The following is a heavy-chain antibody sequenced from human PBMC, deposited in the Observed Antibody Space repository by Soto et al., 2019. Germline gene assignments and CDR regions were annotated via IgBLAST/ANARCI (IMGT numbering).Heavy chain of an antibody. CDR3: AKNSKSGPHYERYMEV. CDR2: ISWNSGSI. J-gene: IGHJ6*03. CDR1: GFTFDDYA. V-gene: IGHV3-9*01. Sequence: PGGSLRLSCAASGFTFDDYAMHWVRQAPGKGLEWVSGISWNSGSIGYADSVKGRFTISRDNAKNSLYLQMNSLRAEDTALYYCAKNSKSGPHYERYMEVWGKGTPATDPS. D-gene: IGHD4-17*01.